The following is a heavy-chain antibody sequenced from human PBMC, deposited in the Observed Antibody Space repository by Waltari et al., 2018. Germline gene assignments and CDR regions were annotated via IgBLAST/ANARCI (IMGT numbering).Heavy chain of an antibody. Sequence: GLEWMGGIIPIFGTANYAQKFQGRVTITADKSTSTAYMELSSLRSEDTAVYYCARDRGALGYGGDHDAFDIWGQGTMVTVSS. J-gene: IGHJ3*02. CDR2: IIPIFGTA. D-gene: IGHD2-21*01. V-gene: IGHV1-69*06. CDR3: ARDRGALGYGGDHDAFDI.